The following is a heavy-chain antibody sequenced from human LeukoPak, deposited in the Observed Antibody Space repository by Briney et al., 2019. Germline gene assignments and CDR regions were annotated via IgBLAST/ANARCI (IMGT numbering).Heavy chain of an antibody. D-gene: IGHD6-13*01. CDR2: INHSGST. CDR3: ARSIAALDY. V-gene: IGHV4-34*01. Sequence: SETLSLTCAVYGGSFSGYYWSWIRQPPGKGLEWIGEINHSGSTNYNPSLKSRVTISVDTSKNQFSLKLSSVTAADTAMYYCARSIAALDYWGQGTLVTVSS. J-gene: IGHJ4*02. CDR1: GGSFSGYY.